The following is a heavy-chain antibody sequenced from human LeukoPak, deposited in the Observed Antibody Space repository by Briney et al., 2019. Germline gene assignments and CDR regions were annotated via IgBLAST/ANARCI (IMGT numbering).Heavy chain of an antibody. CDR3: ARYHSIKVTFDY. J-gene: IGHJ4*02. V-gene: IGHV4-59*01. Sequence: PSETLSLTCSVSGGSIGSSYWGWIRQPPGKGLEWIGYIYYSGSTNYNPSLKSRVTISLDSSKNQFSLKLSSVTAANTAVYYCARYHSIKVTFDYWGQGTLVTVSS. CDR2: IYYSGST. CDR1: GGSIGSSY. D-gene: IGHD5-24*01.